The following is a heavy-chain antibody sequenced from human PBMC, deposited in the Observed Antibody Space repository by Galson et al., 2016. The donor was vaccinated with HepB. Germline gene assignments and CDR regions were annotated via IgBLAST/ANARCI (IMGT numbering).Heavy chain of an antibody. J-gene: IGHJ4*02. CDR1: GFSFRSYD. V-gene: IGHV3-30*18. CDR2: ISYDGSNK. Sequence: SLRLSCAASGFSFRSYDIHWVRQAPGKGLEWVAVISYDGSNKYYEDSVKGRFTISRDNSKNTSNLQMNSLRAEDTAVYYCAKGTTFRFGSCPENWGQGTLVTVSS. D-gene: IGHD2/OR15-2a*01. CDR3: AKGTTFRFGSCPEN.